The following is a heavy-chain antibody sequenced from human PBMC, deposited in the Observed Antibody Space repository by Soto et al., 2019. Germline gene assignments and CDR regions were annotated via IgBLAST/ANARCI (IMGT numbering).Heavy chain of an antibody. CDR2: IWYDGSNK. CDR3: ARDHGDSSGYYYDFDY. J-gene: IGHJ4*02. CDR1: GFTFSSYG. D-gene: IGHD3-22*01. Sequence: GGSLRLSCAASGFTFSSYGMHWVRQAPGKGLEWVAVIWYDGSNKYYADSVKGRFTISRDNSKNTLYLQMNSLRAEDTAVYYCARDHGDSSGYYYDFDYWGQGTLVTVSS. V-gene: IGHV3-33*01.